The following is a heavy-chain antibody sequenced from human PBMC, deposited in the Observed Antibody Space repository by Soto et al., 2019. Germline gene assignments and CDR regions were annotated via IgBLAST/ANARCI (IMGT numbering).Heavy chain of an antibody. CDR1: GNSISSTFW. CDR3: ARSDGRY. V-gene: IGHV4-4*02. J-gene: IGHJ4*02. CDR2: VYHSGST. Sequence: PSETLSLTFRLSGNSISSTFWWTWVRQPPGKGLEWIGEVYHSGSTKYNPSRKSRTTISVDTSKNQFSLKLSSVTAADTAVYYCARSDGRYWGQGTLVTVS.